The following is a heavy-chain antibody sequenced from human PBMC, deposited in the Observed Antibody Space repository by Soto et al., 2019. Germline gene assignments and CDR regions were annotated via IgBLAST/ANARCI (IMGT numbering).Heavy chain of an antibody. CDR3: ATQVAAAGAESFQH. V-gene: IGHV3-15*01. D-gene: IGHD6-13*01. CDR1: GFTFSNAW. J-gene: IGHJ1*01. Sequence: GGSLRLSCAASGFTFSNAWMSWVRQAPGKGLEWVGRIKSKTDGGPTDYAAPVKGRFTISRDDSKNTLYLQMNSLKTEDTAVYYCATQVAAAGAESFQHWGQGTLVTVSS. CDR2: IKSKTDGGPT.